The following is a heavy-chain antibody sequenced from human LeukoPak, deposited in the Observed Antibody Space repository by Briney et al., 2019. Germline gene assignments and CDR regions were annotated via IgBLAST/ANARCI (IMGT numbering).Heavy chain of an antibody. Sequence: PGRSLRLSCAASGFTFSSYGMHWVRQAPGKGLEWVAIIWYDGSNEYYADSVKGRFTISRDNSKNTLYLQMNSLRAEDTAVYYCARSLRRDCDSTSCWAALDIWGQGTMVTVSS. CDR1: GFTFSSYG. V-gene: IGHV3-33*01. D-gene: IGHD2-2*01. J-gene: IGHJ3*02. CDR3: ARSLRRDCDSTSCWAALDI. CDR2: IWYDGSNE.